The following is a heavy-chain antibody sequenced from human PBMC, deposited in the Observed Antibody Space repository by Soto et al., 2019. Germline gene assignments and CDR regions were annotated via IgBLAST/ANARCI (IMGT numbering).Heavy chain of an antibody. J-gene: IGHJ4*02. Sequence: GGSLRLSCAASGFTFSSYWMHWVRQAPGKGLVWVSRINSDGNSTSYADSVKGRFTISRDNAKNTLYLQMNSLRAEDTALYYCARAIAVAGTGGYYWGQGTLVTVSS. CDR3: ARAIAVAGTGGYY. V-gene: IGHV3-74*01. CDR1: GFTFSSYW. CDR2: INSDGNST. D-gene: IGHD6-19*01.